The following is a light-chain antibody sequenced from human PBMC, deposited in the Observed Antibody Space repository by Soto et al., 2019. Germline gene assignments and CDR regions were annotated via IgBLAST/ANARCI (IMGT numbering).Light chain of an antibody. J-gene: IGKJ5*01. CDR3: QQFGSSLIA. Sequence: EIVLTQSPGTLSLSPGERATLSSRASQSVSNNYLAWYQQKHGKPPRLLIYAASSRDTGIPDRFSGRGSGTDFTLTISRLETEDCAVYYCQQFGSSLIAFGQGTRLEIK. CDR1: QSVSNNY. CDR2: AAS. V-gene: IGKV3-20*01.